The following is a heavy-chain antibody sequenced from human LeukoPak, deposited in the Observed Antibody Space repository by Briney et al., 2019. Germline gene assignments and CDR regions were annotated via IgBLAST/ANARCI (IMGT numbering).Heavy chain of an antibody. Sequence: SETLSLTCTVSGGSISSYYWSWIRQPPGKGLEWIGCIYYTGSTNYNPSLKSRVTISVDTSKNQFSLKLSSVAAADTAVYYCAAGRGYSSVDYWGQGTLVTVSS. CDR2: IYYTGST. D-gene: IGHD6-19*01. J-gene: IGHJ4*02. V-gene: IGHV4-59*01. CDR3: AAGRGYSSVDY. CDR1: GGSISSYY.